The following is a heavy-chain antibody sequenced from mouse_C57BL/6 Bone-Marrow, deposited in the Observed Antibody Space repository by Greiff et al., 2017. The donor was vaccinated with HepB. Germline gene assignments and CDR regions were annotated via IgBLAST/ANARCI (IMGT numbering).Heavy chain of an antibody. Sequence: EVQLQQSVAELVRPGASVKLSCTASGFNIKNTYMHWVKQRPEQGLEWIGRIDPANGNTKYAPKFQGKATITADTSSNTAYLQLSSLTSEDTAIYYCASLYSNDGGVAWFAYWGQGTLVTVSA. J-gene: IGHJ3*01. CDR2: IDPANGNT. V-gene: IGHV14-3*01. CDR1: GFNIKNTY. CDR3: ASLYSNDGGVAWFAY. D-gene: IGHD2-12*01.